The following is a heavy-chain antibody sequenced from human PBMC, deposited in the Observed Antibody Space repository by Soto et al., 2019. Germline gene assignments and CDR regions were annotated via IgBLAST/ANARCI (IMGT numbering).Heavy chain of an antibody. D-gene: IGHD2-2*01. CDR2: INNAGTT. CDR3: ARDSDVVIVPGVRYYYYGMDV. V-gene: IGHV3-66*01. J-gene: IGHJ6*02. CDR1: GFDASVNF. Sequence: GGSLRLSCAASGFDASVNFMTWVRQAPGEGLEWVSSINNAGTTFYADSVKGRFTVSRDDSKNTLFLQMNSLRVEDTAMYYCARDSDVVIVPGVRYYYYGMDVWGQGTTVTVSS.